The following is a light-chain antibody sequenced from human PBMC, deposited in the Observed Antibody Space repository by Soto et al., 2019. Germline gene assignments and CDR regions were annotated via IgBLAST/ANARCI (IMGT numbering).Light chain of an antibody. J-gene: IGKJ2*01. V-gene: IGKV1-39*01. CDR1: QIIGND. Sequence: DIQMTQSPSSLSASVGDIVTITCRASQIIGNDLNWYQQTPGKAPKLLVYGTSSLQSGVPSRFSGRGSGTYFTLTINSLQPGDFAVYYCQQGYKTPYTIGRGTKVYIK. CDR2: GTS. CDR3: QQGYKTPYT.